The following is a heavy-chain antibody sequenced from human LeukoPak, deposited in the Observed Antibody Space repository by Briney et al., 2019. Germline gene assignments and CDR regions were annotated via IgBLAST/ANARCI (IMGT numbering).Heavy chain of an antibody. V-gene: IGHV3-66*02. CDR1: GFSSNY. J-gene: IGHJ4*02. Sequence: GGSLRLSCVASGFSSNYMSWVRQAPGKGLGWVSVIYSGDSTYYADSVKGRFTISRDISKNTLYLQMNSLRPEDTAVYHCARDLWDATGYWGQGTLVTVSS. CDR2: IYSGDST. D-gene: IGHD3-3*01. CDR3: ARDLWDATGY.